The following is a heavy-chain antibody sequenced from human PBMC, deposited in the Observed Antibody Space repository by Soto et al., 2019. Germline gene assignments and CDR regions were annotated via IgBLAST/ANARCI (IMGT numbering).Heavy chain of an antibody. D-gene: IGHD6-13*01. J-gene: IGHJ5*02. CDR2: IDPSDSYT. V-gene: IGHV5-10-1*01. CDR1: GYSFTSYW. Sequence: GESLKISCKGSGYSFTSYWISWVRQMPGKGLEWMGRIDPSDSYTNYSPSFQGHVTISADKSISTAYLQWSSLKASDTAMYYCASGIAAAGSTGWFDPWGQGTLVTVPS. CDR3: ASGIAAAGSTGWFDP.